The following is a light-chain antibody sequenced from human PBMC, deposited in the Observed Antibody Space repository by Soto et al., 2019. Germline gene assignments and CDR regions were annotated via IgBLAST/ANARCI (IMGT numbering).Light chain of an antibody. J-gene: IGKJ5*01. CDR1: QSISNW. Sequence: IHVTHSPSTLAASVGDRVTITCRASQSISNWLAWYQQRPGKAPKLLIYDASSLQSGVPSRFSGGRSGTDFTLTISSLQPEDFATYYCQQSYSTLITFGQGTRLEIK. V-gene: IGKV1-5*01. CDR3: QQSYSTLIT. CDR2: DAS.